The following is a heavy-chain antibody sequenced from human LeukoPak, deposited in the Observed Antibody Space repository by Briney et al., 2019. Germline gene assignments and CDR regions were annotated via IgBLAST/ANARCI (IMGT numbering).Heavy chain of an antibody. CDR3: ARESNRVWAPGAFDI. V-gene: IGHV4-59*01. CDR2: IYYSGST. Sequence: SETLSLTCTVSGGSISSCYWSWIRQPPGKGLEWIGYIYYSGSTNYNPSLKSRVTISVDTSKNQFSLKLSSVTAADTAVYYCARESNRVWAPGAFDIWGQGTMVTVSS. D-gene: IGHD3-16*01. J-gene: IGHJ3*02. CDR1: GGSISSCY.